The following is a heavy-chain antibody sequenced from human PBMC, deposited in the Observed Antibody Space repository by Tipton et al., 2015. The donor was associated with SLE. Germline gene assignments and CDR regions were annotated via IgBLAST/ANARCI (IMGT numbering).Heavy chain of an antibody. D-gene: IGHD3-10*01. J-gene: IGHJ4*02. CDR1: GGSISSSSYY. V-gene: IGHV4-39*07. Sequence: TLSLTCTVSGGSISSSSYYWGWIRQPPGEGLEWIGSIYYSGSTYYNPSLKSRVTISVDTSKNQFSLKLSSVTAADTAVYYCARDLIRAGYFDYWGQGTLVTVSS. CDR2: IYYSGST. CDR3: ARDLIRAGYFDY.